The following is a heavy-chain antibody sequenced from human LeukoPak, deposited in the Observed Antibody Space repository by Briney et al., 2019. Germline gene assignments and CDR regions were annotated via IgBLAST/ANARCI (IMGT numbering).Heavy chain of an antibody. CDR2: INPSGGST. V-gene: IGHV1-46*01. CDR3: ASIGTVSYCGGDCYPSNY. CDR1: GYTFTSYY. Sequence: ASVTVSCKASGYTFTSYYMHWVRQAPGQGLEWMGIINPSGGSTSYAQKFQGRVTMSRDTSTSTVYMELSSLRSEDTAVYYCASIGTVSYCGGDCYPSNYWGQGTLVTVSS. D-gene: IGHD2-21*01. J-gene: IGHJ4*02.